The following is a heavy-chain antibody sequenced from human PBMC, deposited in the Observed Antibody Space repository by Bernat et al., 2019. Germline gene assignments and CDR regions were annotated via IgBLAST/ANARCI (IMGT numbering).Heavy chain of an antibody. V-gene: IGHV1-8*01. J-gene: IGHJ3*02. D-gene: IGHD2-2*01. Sequence: QVQLVQSGAEVKKPGASVKVSCQASGYPFTTYDINWLRQATGQGLEWMGWMNPNSGNTGCAQKFQGRVTMSRNTSISTAYMELSSLRSEDTAVYYCARAHCSTTSCYPKDAFDIWGQGTMVTVSS. CDR3: ARAHCSTTSCYPKDAFDI. CDR2: MNPNSGNT. CDR1: GYPFTTYD.